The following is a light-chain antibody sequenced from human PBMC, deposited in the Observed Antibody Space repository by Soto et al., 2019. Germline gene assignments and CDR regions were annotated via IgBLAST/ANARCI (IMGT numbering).Light chain of an antibody. Sequence: DIQMTQSPSTLSASVGDRVTITCRASQSISWYLAWYQQKPGKAPKVLIYDASRLKSGVPSRFSGSGSGTEFSLSISGLQPDDFATYYCQQYNSYSSWTFGQGTKVEIK. V-gene: IGKV1-5*01. J-gene: IGKJ1*01. CDR1: QSISWY. CDR2: DAS. CDR3: QQYNSYSSWT.